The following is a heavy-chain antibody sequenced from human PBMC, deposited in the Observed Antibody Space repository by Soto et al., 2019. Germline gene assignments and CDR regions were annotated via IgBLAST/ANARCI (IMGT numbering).Heavy chain of an antibody. J-gene: IGHJ4*02. Sequence: EVQLVGSGGGLIQPGGSLRLSCAASGFTVSSNYMSWVRQAPGKGLEWVSVIYSGGTTYYADSVKGRFAILGDSSKNTLYLEVNSLGAEDTAVYYCASSDTSRAYFDYWGQGTLVTVSS. CDR1: GFTVSSNY. CDR3: ASSDTSRAYFDY. V-gene: IGHV3-53*01. CDR2: IYSGGTT. D-gene: IGHD3-22*01.